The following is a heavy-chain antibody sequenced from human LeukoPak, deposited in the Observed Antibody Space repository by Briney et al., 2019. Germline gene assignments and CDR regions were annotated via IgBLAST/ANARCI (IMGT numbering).Heavy chain of an antibody. Sequence: GGSLRLSCAASGFTFNNYAMSWVRQAPGKGLEWVSATSGSGGSTYYADSVKGRFTISRDNSKNTLYLQMTSLRVEDTAVYYCAKGGYCSSTSCLAIYWGQGTLVTVSS. J-gene: IGHJ4*02. V-gene: IGHV3-23*01. CDR3: AKGGYCSSTSCLAIY. CDR2: TSGSGGST. CDR1: GFTFNNYA. D-gene: IGHD2-2*01.